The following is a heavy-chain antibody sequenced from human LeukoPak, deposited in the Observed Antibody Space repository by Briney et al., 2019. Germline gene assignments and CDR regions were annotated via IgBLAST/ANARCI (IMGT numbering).Heavy chain of an antibody. CDR1: GFTFDDYG. V-gene: IGHV3-20*04. D-gene: IGHD6-19*01. J-gene: IGHJ4*02. CDR2: INWNGGST. CDR3: AKDRQWLVSNYFDY. Sequence: GGSLRLSCAASGFTFDDYGMSWVRQAPGKGLEWVSGINWNGGSTGYTDSVKGRFTISRDNSKNTLYLQMNSLRAEDTAVYYCAKDRQWLVSNYFDYWGQGTLVTVSS.